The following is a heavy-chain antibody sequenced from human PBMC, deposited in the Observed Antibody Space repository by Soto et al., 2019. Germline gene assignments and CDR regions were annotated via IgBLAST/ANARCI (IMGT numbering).Heavy chain of an antibody. J-gene: IGHJ4*02. CDR1: GGFTSTNNW. CDR3: ARSPPSSYYGGSGTFDY. CDR2: AYHSGST. D-gene: IGHD3-10*01. V-gene: IGHV4-4*02. Sequence: QLQLQESGPGLVRPSGTLSLTCAVSGGFTSTNNWWSWVRQPPGKGLEWIGDAYHSGSTEYNPSLKSRVRISVDKSKNQISVKLPSATAADTAVYYWARSPPSSYYGGSGTFDYWGQGTLVTVSS.